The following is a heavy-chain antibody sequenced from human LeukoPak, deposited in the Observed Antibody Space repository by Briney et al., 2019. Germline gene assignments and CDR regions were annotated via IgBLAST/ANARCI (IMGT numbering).Heavy chain of an antibody. J-gene: IGHJ4*02. CDR1: GFIFSSYG. Sequence: GGSLRLSCAASGFIFSSYGMHWVRQAPDKGLEWVAFIRYDGSRKYYADSVKGRFTISRDNSKNTLYLQMNSLRAEDTAVYYCALPRDRRQTVPPDYWGQGTLVTVSS. CDR2: IRYDGSRK. V-gene: IGHV3-30*02. CDR3: ALPRDRRQTVPPDY. D-gene: IGHD1-14*01.